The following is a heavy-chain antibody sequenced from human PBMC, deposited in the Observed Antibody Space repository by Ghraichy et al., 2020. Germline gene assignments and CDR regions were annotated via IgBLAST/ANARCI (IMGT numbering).Heavy chain of an antibody. V-gene: IGHV1-69*13. CDR2: IIPIFGTA. CDR3: ARGTHQFAGAFDI. Sequence: SVKVSCKSSEIALANADISCVRLSRRQCPEWRGRIIPIFGTANYAQKFQGRVTITADESTSTAYMELSSLRSEDTAVYYCARGTHQFAGAFDIWGQGTMDTVAS. D-gene: IGHD1-1*01. CDR1: EIALANAD. J-gene: IGHJ3*02.